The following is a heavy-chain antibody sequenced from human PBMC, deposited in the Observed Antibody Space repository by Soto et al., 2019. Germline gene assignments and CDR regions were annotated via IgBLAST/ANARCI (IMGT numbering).Heavy chain of an antibody. J-gene: IGHJ5*02. V-gene: IGHV3-30-3*01. Sequence: QVELVESGGGVVQPGRSLRLSCAASGFTFSSYAIHWVRQAPGKGLEWVAVISYDGSNKYYADSVKGRFTISRDNSKITLYLQMNSLSPEDTAVYYCAILPGDTSMDNWFDPWGQGTLVTVSS. CDR1: GFTFSSYA. CDR2: ISYDGSNK. CDR3: AILPGDTSMDNWFDP. D-gene: IGHD5-18*01.